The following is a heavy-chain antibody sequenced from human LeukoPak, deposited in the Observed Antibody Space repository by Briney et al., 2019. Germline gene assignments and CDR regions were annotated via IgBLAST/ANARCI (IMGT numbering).Heavy chain of an antibody. D-gene: IGHD6-19*01. CDR2: THNSGST. V-gene: IGHV4-59*01. CDR1: GGSMSTSY. CDR3: ARGVAGRIRTTRLFDY. J-gene: IGHJ4*02. Sequence: SETLSLTCTVSGGSMSTSYWTWIRQAPGKGLEWIGYTHNSGSTNYNPSLKSRVVTSIDMSKNQFSLKVTSVTAADTAVYYCARGVAGRIRTTRLFDYWGQGTLVTVSS.